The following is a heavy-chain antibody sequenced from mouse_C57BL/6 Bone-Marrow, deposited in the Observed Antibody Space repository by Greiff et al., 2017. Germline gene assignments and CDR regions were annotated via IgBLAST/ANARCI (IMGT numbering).Heavy chain of an antibody. D-gene: IGHD3-1*01. CDR2: INPGSGGT. V-gene: IGHV1-54*01. J-gene: IGHJ3*01. Sequence: VQLQQSGAELVRPGTSVKVSCKASGYAFTNYLIEWVKQRPGQGLEWIGVINPGSGGTNYNEKFKGKATLTADKASSTAYMQLSSLTSEESAVYFCAREGNLTRVWFWGQGTLVTVSA. CDR3: AREGNLTRVWF. CDR1: GYAFTNYL.